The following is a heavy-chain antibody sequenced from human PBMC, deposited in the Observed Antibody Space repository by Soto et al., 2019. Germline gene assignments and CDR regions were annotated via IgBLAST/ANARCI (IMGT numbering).Heavy chain of an antibody. CDR1: GGAISSYY. CDR3: ARIGGSTNDY. D-gene: IGHD3-16*01. Sequence: PSETLSLTCTVSGGAISSYYWSWIRQPPGKGLEWIGYIYYSGSTNYNPSLKSRVTISVDTSKNQFSLKLSSVTAADRAVYYCARIGGSTNDYWGGGALVTVSS. CDR2: IYYSGST. J-gene: IGHJ4*02. V-gene: IGHV4-59*01.